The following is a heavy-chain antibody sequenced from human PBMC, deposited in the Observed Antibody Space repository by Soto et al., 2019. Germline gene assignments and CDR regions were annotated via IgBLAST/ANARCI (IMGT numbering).Heavy chain of an antibody. V-gene: IGHV4-61*05. Sequence: SETLSLTCTVSGGSISSSSYYWGWIRQPPGKGLEWIGYIYYTGSTNYNPSLRSQVTISIDTSKNQFSLKLSSVTAADTAVYYCARYPRLDYWGQGTLVTVSS. CDR3: ARYPRLDY. CDR1: GGSISSSSYY. J-gene: IGHJ4*02. CDR2: IYYTGST.